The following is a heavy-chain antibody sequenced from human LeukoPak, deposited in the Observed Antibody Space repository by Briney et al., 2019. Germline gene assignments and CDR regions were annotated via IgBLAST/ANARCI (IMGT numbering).Heavy chain of an antibody. Sequence: ASVKVSCKASEYTFTSYDINWVRQATGHGLEWMGWMNPNSGNTGYAQKFQGRVTMTRNTSISTAYMELSSLRSEDTAVYFCARVARVKVRGVIITELQYWGQGTLVTVSS. CDR2: MNPNSGNT. CDR1: EYTFTSYD. D-gene: IGHD3-10*01. V-gene: IGHV1-8*01. J-gene: IGHJ4*02. CDR3: ARVARVKVRGVIITELQY.